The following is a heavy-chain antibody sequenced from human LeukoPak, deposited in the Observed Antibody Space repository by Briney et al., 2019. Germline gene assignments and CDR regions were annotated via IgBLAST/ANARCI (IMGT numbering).Heavy chain of an antibody. V-gene: IGHV4-59*08. Sequence: SETLSLTCTVSGDSISRYYWSWIRQPPGKGLEWSAFIHYSGSTNYNPSLKSRVTISMDTSRNQLSLRLSSVTAADTAIYFCVKHLVGTTTFFDYWGQGTLVTVSS. CDR2: IHYSGST. J-gene: IGHJ4*02. D-gene: IGHD5-12*01. CDR1: GDSISRYY. CDR3: VKHLVGTTTFFDY.